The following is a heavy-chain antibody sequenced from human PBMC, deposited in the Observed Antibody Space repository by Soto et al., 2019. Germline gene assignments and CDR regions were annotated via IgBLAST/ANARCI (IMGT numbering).Heavy chain of an antibody. CDR3: ARIFDFWSGYYFSY. V-gene: IGHV2-5*02. Sequence: FSLSTSGVAVGWIRQAPRKAPEWLAFIFWDDDKRYSPSLENRLTITKDTSKNQVVLTMTNMDPVDTATYYCARIFDFWSGYYFSYWGRGTLVTVSS. CDR2: IFWDDDK. CDR1: FSLSTSGVA. D-gene: IGHD3-3*01. J-gene: IGHJ4*02.